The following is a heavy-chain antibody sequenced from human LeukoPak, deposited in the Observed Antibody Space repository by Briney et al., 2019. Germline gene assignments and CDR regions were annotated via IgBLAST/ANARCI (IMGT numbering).Heavy chain of an antibody. CDR3: ARDPTHIVVVTAIHHYGMDV. D-gene: IGHD2-21*02. CDR2: ISSSSSYI. CDR1: GFTFSSYS. Sequence: GGSLRLFCAASGFTFSSYSMNWVRQAQGKGLEWVSSISSSSSYIYYADSVKGRFTISRDNAKNSLYLQMNSLRAEDTAVYYCARDPTHIVVVTAIHHYGMDVWGQGTTVTVSS. V-gene: IGHV3-21*01. J-gene: IGHJ6*02.